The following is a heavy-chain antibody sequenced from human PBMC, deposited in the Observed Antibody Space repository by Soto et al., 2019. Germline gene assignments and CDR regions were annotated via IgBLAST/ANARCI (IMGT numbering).Heavy chain of an antibody. CDR3: ARGRTIVSPGN. CDR2: FNPNSGGT. Sequence: QVQVVQSGAKVKKPGASVKVSCKASGYTFTGYQMHWVRQAPGQGLEWMGWFNPNSGGTNYAQKFQGRVTMTGDTSISTAYMELNRLTSDDTAVYFCARGRTIVSPGNWGQGTLVSVSS. J-gene: IGHJ4*02. V-gene: IGHV1-2*02. D-gene: IGHD2-21*01. CDR1: GYTFTGYQ.